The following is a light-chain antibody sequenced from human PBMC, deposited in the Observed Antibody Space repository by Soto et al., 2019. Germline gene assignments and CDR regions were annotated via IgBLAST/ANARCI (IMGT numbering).Light chain of an antibody. V-gene: IGKV3-15*01. CDR1: QSVSGN. CDR3: QQYDDWPSLT. CDR2: GAS. Sequence: EIVMTQSPATLSVSPGERATLSCRASQSVSGNLAWYQQTPGQAPRLLISGASTRATGIPARFSGSGSGTEFTLTISGLQSEDFEVYYCQQYDDWPSLTFGGGTKVEIK. J-gene: IGKJ4*01.